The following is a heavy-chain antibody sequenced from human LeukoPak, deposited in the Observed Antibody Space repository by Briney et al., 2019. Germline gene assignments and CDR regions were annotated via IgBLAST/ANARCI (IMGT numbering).Heavy chain of an antibody. CDR3: GGLQTIIFDY. Sequence: SETLSLTCTVSGGSVTSGNYHWTWIRQPPGKGLEWVGYISYSGSTDYNPSLRGRVTMSLDRPRNQFSLKLSSVSAADTAVYYWGGLQTIIFDYWGQGSLVTVSS. D-gene: IGHD5-24*01. CDR1: GGSVTSGNYH. J-gene: IGHJ4*02. V-gene: IGHV4-61*01. CDR2: ISYSGST.